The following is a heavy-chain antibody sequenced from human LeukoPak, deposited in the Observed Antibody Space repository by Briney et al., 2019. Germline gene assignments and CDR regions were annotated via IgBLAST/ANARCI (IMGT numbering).Heavy chain of an antibody. Sequence: GGSLRLSCAASGFTFSDYYMSWIRQAPGKGLEGVSYISSSGSTIYYADSVKGRFTISRDNAKNSLYLQMNSLRAEDTAVYYCARDLSSGYNFDYWGQGTLVTVSS. D-gene: IGHD3-22*01. CDR2: ISSSGSTI. V-gene: IGHV3-11*01. CDR1: GFTFSDYY. CDR3: ARDLSSGYNFDY. J-gene: IGHJ4*02.